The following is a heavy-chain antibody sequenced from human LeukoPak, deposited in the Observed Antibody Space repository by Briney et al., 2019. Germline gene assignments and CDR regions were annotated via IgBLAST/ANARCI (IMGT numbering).Heavy chain of an antibody. V-gene: IGHV1-46*01. J-gene: IGHJ6*03. CDR1: GYTFTSYY. Sequence: ASVKVSCKASGYTFTSYYMHWVRQAPGQGLEWMGIINPSGGSTSYAQKFQGRVTMTRDMSTSTVYMELSSLRSEDTAVYYCARSPGDGSGIGENRYYYYMDVWGKGTTVTVSS. CDR3: ARSPGDGSGIGENRYYYYMDV. D-gene: IGHD3-10*01. CDR2: INPSGGST.